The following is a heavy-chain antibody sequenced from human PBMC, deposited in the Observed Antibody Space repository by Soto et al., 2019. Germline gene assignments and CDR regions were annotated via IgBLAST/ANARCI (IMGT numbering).Heavy chain of an antibody. CDR1: GGSIGSGRYF. J-gene: IGHJ4*02. CDR3: ARQGYSSSANMGY. V-gene: IGHV4-31*03. CDR2: IYNGGTT. D-gene: IGHD6-6*01. Sequence: QVQLQETGPGLVKPSQTLSLTCTVSGGSIGSGRYFWIWIRQHPGKGLEWIGYIYNGGTTYYNPSLKGRVTVSVDTSKNQFSLELSSVTAAGTAVYYCARQGYSSSANMGYWGQGTLVTVSS.